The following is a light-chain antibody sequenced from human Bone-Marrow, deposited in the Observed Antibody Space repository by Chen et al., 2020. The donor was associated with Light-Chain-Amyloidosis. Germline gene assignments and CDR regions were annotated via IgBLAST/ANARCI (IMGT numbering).Light chain of an antibody. CDR1: NIGSTS. Sequence: SYVLTQPSSVSVAPGQTATIACGGNNIGSTSVHWYQQTPGQAPLLVVYDDSDRPSGIPERLSGSNSGNTDTRPISRVEAGDEADYYCQVWDRSSDRPVFGGGTKLTVL. J-gene: IGLJ3*02. CDR2: DDS. V-gene: IGLV3-21*02. CDR3: QVWDRSSDRPV.